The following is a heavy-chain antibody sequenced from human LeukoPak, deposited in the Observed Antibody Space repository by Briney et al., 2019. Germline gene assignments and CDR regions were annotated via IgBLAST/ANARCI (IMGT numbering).Heavy chain of an antibody. D-gene: IGHD6-19*01. CDR3: ARRASYSSGWTDAFDI. Sequence: WESLKISCKGLGHSLTSCWLGWVRQMPGKGLGWMGIIYPGDSDTRYRPSLQGQVTISADKSISTAYLQWSSLKASDTAMYYCARRASYSSGWTDAFDIWGQGTMVTVSS. CDR1: GHSLTSCW. CDR2: IYPGDSDT. J-gene: IGHJ3*02. V-gene: IGHV5-51*01.